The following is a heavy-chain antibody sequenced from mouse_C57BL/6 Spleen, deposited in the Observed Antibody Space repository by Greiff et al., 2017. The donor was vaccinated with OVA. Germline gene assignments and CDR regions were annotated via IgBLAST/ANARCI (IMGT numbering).Heavy chain of an antibody. CDR2: INPYNGDT. Sequence: VQLQQSGPELVKPGDSVTISCKASGYSFTGYFMNWVMQSHGKSLEWIGRINPYNGDTFYNQKFKGKATLTVDKSSSTAHMELRSLTSEDSAVYYCARSDDYDGAWFAYWGQGTLVTVSA. V-gene: IGHV1-20*01. CDR3: ARSDDYDGAWFAY. J-gene: IGHJ3*01. D-gene: IGHD2-4*01. CDR1: GYSFTGYF.